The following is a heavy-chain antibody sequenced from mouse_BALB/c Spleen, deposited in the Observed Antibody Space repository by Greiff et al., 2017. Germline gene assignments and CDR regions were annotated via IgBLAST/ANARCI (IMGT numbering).Heavy chain of an antibody. Sequence: VKLMESGAELVRPGVSVKISCKGSGYTFTDYAMHWVKQSHAKSLEWIGVISTYYGDASYNQKFKGKATMTVDKSSSTAYMELARLTSEDSAIYYCARGGNYGLDYWGQGTTLTVSS. V-gene: IGHV1S137*01. CDR1: GYTFTDYA. CDR3: ARGGNYGLDY. CDR2: ISTYYGDA. J-gene: IGHJ2*01. D-gene: IGHD2-1*01.